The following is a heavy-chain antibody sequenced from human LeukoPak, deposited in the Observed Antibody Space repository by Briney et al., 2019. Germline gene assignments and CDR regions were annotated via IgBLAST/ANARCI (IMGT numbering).Heavy chain of an antibody. CDR2: IKEDGSVT. Sequence: PGGSLRLSCAASGFTFSSYSMNWVRQAPGKGLEWVANIKEDGSVTHYVDSVRGRFTISRDNAKNSLSLQMNSLRVEDTAVYYCTRDSGFNAFDIWGQGTMVSVSS. CDR3: TRDSGFNAFDI. J-gene: IGHJ3*02. V-gene: IGHV3-7*01. D-gene: IGHD5-12*01. CDR1: GFTFSSYS.